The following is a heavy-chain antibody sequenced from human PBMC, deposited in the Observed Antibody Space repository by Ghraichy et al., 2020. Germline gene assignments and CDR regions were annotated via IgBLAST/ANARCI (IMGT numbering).Heavy chain of an antibody. V-gene: IGHV4-4*02. CDR3: ARVRGHWNDDAFDI. CDR2: IYHSGST. J-gene: IGHJ3*02. D-gene: IGHD1-1*01. CDR1: GGSISSSNW. Sequence: SETLSLTCAVSGGSISSSNWWSWVRQPPGKGLEWIGEIYHSGSTNYNPSLKSRVAISVDKSKNQFSLKLKSVTAADTAVYYCARVRGHWNDDAFDIWGQGTMVTVSS.